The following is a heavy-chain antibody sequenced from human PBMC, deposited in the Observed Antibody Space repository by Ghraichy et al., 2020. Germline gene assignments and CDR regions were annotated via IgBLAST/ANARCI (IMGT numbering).Heavy chain of an antibody. Sequence: ASVKVSCKASGYTFTSYDINWVRQATGQGLEWMGWMNPNSGNTGYVQKFQGRVTMTRNTSISTAYMELSSLRSEDTAVYYCARSHCSSTSCYTDAFDIWGQGTMVTVSS. CDR2: MNPNSGNT. CDR1: GYTFTSYD. CDR3: ARSHCSSTSCYTDAFDI. V-gene: IGHV1-8*01. J-gene: IGHJ3*02. D-gene: IGHD2-2*02.